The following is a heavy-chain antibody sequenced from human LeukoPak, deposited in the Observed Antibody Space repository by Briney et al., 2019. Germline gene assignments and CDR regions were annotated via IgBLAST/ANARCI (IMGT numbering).Heavy chain of an antibody. CDR1: GFNVSSNY. D-gene: IGHD3-22*01. CDR3: ARDLGGYYDSSGYSP. Sequence: GSLRLSCAASGFNVSSNYMSWVRQAPGKGVEWGLVIYSGGSTYYADSVKGRFTISRDNSKNTLYLQMNSLRAEDTAVYYCARDLGGYYDSSGYSPWGQGTLVTVSS. J-gene: IGHJ1*01. V-gene: IGHV3-53*01. CDR2: IYSGGST.